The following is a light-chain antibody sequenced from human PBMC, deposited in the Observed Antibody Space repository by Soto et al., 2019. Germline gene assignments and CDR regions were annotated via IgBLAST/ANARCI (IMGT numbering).Light chain of an antibody. Sequence: DIQLTQSPSFLSASVGDRVTITCRASQGISSYLAWYQQKPGKAPKLLIYAASTLQSGVPSRFSDSGSGTEFTLTISSLQPEDFATYYCQQLNSYLTFGGGTKVEIK. J-gene: IGKJ4*01. CDR2: AAS. V-gene: IGKV1-9*01. CDR1: QGISSY. CDR3: QQLNSYLT.